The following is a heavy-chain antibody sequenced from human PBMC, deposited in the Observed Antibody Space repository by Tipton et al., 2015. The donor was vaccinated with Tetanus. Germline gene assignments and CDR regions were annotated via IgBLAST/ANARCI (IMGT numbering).Heavy chain of an antibody. V-gene: IGHV3-21*01. CDR1: GFTFSNYR. J-gene: IGHJ4*02. CDR3: ASGRTLDY. CDR2: ISSTSSYT. Sequence: SLRLSCAVSGFTFSNYRMNWVRQTPGRGLQWVASISSTSSYTYYADSVKGRFTISRDNAKNSLYLQINSLRAEDAALYYCASGRTLDYWGQGTLVTVSS.